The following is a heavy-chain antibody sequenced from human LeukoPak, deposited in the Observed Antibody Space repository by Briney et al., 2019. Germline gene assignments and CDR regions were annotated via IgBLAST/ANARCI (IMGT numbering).Heavy chain of an antibody. CDR1: GFTFSHYA. J-gene: IGHJ6*03. D-gene: IGHD6-13*01. Sequence: GGSLRLSCAASGFTFSHYAMHWVRQAPGKGLEWVAVIFYDGSIAYYADSVKGRFTISRDNSENTLYLQMNSLRAEDTAVYYCARGAQLAPYYYYYMDVWGKGTTVTVSS. V-gene: IGHV3-30*04. CDR3: ARGAQLAPYYYYYMDV. CDR2: IFYDGSIA.